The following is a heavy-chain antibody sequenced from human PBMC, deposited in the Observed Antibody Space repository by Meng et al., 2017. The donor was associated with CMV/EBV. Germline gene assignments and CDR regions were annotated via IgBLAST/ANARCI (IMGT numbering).Heavy chain of an antibody. CDR3: ARTKQLVRFDY. D-gene: IGHD6-13*01. CDR1: GFTFSSYS. Sequence: GGSLRLSCAASGFTFSSYSMNWVRQAPGKGLEWVSSISSSSSYIYYADSVRGRFTISRDNAKNSLYLQMNSLRAEDTAVYYCARTKQLVRFDYWGQGTLVTVSS. CDR2: ISSSSSYI. J-gene: IGHJ4*02. V-gene: IGHV3-21*01.